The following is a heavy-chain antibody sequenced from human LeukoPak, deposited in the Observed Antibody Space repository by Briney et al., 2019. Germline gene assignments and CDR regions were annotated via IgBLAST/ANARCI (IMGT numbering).Heavy chain of an antibody. CDR2: IWYDGSNK. CDR3: AKRGWSTVPTGGRYMDV. CDR1: GFTFSSYG. V-gene: IGHV3-33*06. J-gene: IGHJ6*03. D-gene: IGHD4-11*01. Sequence: GGSLRLSCAASGFTFSSYGMHWVRQAPGKGLEWVAVIWYDGSNKYYADSVKGRFTISRDNSKNALYLQINSLRAEEPAVYYCAKRGWSTVPTGGRYMDVWGKGTTVTVSS.